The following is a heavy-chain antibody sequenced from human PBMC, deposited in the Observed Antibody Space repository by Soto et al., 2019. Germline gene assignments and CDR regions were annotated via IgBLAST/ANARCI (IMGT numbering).Heavy chain of an antibody. Sequence: EVQLVETGGGLIQPGGSLRLSCAASGFTVSSNYMSWVRQAPGKGLEWVSVIYSGGSTYYADSVKGRFTISRDNSKNTLYFQMNRLRAEDTAVYYCARGLRSTMIVVPTRGDYYYGMDVWGQGITVTVSS. D-gene: IGHD3-22*01. CDR2: IYSGGST. V-gene: IGHV3-53*02. CDR3: ARGLRSTMIVVPTRGDYYYGMDV. CDR1: GFTVSSNY. J-gene: IGHJ6*02.